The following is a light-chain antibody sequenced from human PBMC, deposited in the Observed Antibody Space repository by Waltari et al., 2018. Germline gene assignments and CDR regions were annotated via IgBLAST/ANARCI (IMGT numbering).Light chain of an antibody. CDR3: QQYNNWPRT. V-gene: IGKV3-15*01. CDR1: QSVSST. CDR2: GAS. Sequence: EIVMTQSPATLSVSPGERATLSCRASQSVSSTLAWYQQKPGQAPRLLIYGASARATSIPARFSGSESGTEFTLTISGLQSEDFAVYYCQQYNNWPRTFGQGTRVEVK. J-gene: IGKJ1*01.